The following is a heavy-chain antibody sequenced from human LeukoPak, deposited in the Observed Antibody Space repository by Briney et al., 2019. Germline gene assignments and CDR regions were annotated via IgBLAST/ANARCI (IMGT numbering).Heavy chain of an antibody. J-gene: IGHJ6*04. CDR1: GGTFSSYA. CDR2: IIPIFGTA. V-gene: IGHV1-69*13. Sequence: SVNVSCKASGGTFSSYAISWVRQAPGQGLEWMGGIIPIFGTANYAQKFQGRVTITADESTSTAYMELSSLRSEDTAVYYCARVATSCSYYYYGMDVWGKGTTVTVSS. CDR3: ARVATSCSYYYYGMDV. D-gene: IGHD2-2*01.